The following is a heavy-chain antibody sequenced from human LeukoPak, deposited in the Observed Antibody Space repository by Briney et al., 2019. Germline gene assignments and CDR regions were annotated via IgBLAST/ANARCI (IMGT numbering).Heavy chain of an antibody. Sequence: PSETLSLTCTVSGGSISSYYWSWIRQPPGKGLEWIGYIYYSGGTNYNPSLKSRVTISVDTSKNQFSLKLSSVTAADTAVYYCARGGGSYLSYWGQGTLVTVSS. CDR2: IYYSGGT. D-gene: IGHD1-26*01. CDR3: ARGGGSYLSY. V-gene: IGHV4-59*01. CDR1: GGSISSYY. J-gene: IGHJ4*02.